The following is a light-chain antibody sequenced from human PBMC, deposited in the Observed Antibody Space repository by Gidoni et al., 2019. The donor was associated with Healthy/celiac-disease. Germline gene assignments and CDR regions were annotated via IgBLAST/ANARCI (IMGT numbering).Light chain of an antibody. CDR2: EGS. V-gene: IGLV2-23*01. CDR1: SSDVGCYNL. J-gene: IGLJ2*01. Sequence: QSALTQPASVSGSPGQSITISCTGTSSDVGCYNLVSWYQQHPGKAPKLMIYEGSKRPSGVSNRFSGSKSGNTASLTISVLQAEDEADYYCCSYAGSHVVFGGGTKLTVL. CDR3: CSYAGSHVV.